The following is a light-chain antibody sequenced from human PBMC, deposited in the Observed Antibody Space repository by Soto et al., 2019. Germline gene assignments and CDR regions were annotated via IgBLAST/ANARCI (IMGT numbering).Light chain of an antibody. J-gene: IGLJ2*01. Sequence: QSVLTQPPSASGTPGQRVTISCSGSSSNIGSNYVYWYQQLPGTAPKLLIYSNNQPPSGVPDRFSGSKSGTSASLAISGLRSEDEADYYCAAWDDSLSGPHVVFGGGTKLTVL. CDR2: SNN. CDR1: SSNIGSNY. V-gene: IGLV1-47*02. CDR3: AAWDDSLSGPHVV.